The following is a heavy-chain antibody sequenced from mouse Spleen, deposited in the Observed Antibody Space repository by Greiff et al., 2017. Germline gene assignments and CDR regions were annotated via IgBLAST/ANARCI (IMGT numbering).Heavy chain of an antibody. CDR2: IWWDDDK. CDR1: GFSLSTFGMG. Sequence: QVTLKVSGPGLLQPSQTLSLTCSFSGFSLSTFGMGVVWIRQPSGQGLEWLVYIWWDDDKYYNPALNSRLTISKDTSKNQVFLKIAKLDAADTATYSRARTPDFFDYWGQGTTLTVSS. V-gene: IGHV8-8*01. J-gene: IGHJ2*01. CDR3: ARTPDFFDY.